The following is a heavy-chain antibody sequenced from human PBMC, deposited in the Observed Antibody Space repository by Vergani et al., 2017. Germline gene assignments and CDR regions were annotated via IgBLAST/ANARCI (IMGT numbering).Heavy chain of an antibody. Sequence: QVQLQESGPGLVKPSETLSLTCTVSGGSISSYYWSWIRQPPGKGLEWIGYIYYSGSTNYNPSLKSRVTISVDTSKNQFSLKLSSVTAADTAVYYCARAHARNYYDSSGPYYFDYWGQGTLVTVSS. D-gene: IGHD3-22*01. CDR3: ARAHARNYYDSSGPYYFDY. J-gene: IGHJ4*02. V-gene: IGHV4-59*01. CDR2: IYYSGST. CDR1: GGSISSYY.